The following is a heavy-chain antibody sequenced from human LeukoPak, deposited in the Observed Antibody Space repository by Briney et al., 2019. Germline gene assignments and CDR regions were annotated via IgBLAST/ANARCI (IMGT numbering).Heavy chain of an antibody. CDR3: AREQSPTRYFDL. V-gene: IGHV4-4*07. CDR1: GGSISSYY. Sequence: PSETLSLTCTVSGGSISSYYWSWIRQPAGKGLEWIGRIYTSGSTNYNPSLKSRVTMSVETSKNHFSLKLSSVTAADTAVYYCAREQSPTRYFDLWGRGTLVTVSS. CDR2: IYTSGST. J-gene: IGHJ2*01.